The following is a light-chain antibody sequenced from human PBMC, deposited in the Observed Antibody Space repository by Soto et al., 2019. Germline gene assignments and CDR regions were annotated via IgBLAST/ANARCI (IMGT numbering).Light chain of an antibody. CDR2: EVN. J-gene: IGLJ1*01. CDR3: SSYAGSNNYV. Sequence: QSALTQPPSASGSPGQSVTISCTGTSSDVGGYNSVSWYQHHPGKAPKLMIYEVNKRPSGVPDRFSGSKSANTASLTVSGLQAVDEADYYCSSYAGSNNYVFGPGTKVTVL. V-gene: IGLV2-8*01. CDR1: SSDVGGYNS.